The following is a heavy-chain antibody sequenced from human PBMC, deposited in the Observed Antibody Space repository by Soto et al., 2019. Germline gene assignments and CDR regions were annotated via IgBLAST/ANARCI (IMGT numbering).Heavy chain of an antibody. Sequence: SVKVSCKASGGTFSSYTISWVRQAPGQGLEWMGRIIPILGIANYAQKFQGRVTITADKSTSTAYMELSSLRSEDTAVYYCARANYYGSGSYYPLDYWGQGTLVTVSS. V-gene: IGHV1-69*02. CDR2: IIPILGIA. CDR3: ARANYYGSGSYYPLDY. J-gene: IGHJ4*02. CDR1: GGTFSSYT. D-gene: IGHD3-10*01.